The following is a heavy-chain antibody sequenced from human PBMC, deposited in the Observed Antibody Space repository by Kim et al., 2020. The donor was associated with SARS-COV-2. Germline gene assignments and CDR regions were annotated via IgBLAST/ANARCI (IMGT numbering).Heavy chain of an antibody. D-gene: IGHD6-19*01. V-gene: IGHV4-39*02. Sequence: SETLSLTCNVSGASISTDLYYWGWIRQPPGKGLEWIGNVYYSGSTYYNPSLKSRVTVSVDTSKNHFSLRLTSVTAADTAVYFCASVKGLAVAGQEGFDFWGQGMLVTVSS. CDR3: ASVKGLAVAGQEGFDF. J-gene: IGHJ4*02. CDR2: VYYSGST. CDR1: GASISTDLYY.